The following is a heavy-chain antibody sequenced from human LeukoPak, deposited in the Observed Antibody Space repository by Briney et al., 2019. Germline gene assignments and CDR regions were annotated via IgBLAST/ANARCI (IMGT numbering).Heavy chain of an antibody. CDR2: INHSGST. CDR1: GGSFSGYY. CDR3: ARGYCSSSSCYARFLDY. D-gene: IGHD2-2*01. Sequence: PSETLSLTCAVYGGSFSGYYWSWIRQPPRKGLEWIGEINHSGSTNYNPSLKSRVTISVDTSKNQFSLKLSSVTAADTAVYFCARGYCSSSSCYARFLDYWGQGTLVTVSS. J-gene: IGHJ4*02. V-gene: IGHV4-34*01.